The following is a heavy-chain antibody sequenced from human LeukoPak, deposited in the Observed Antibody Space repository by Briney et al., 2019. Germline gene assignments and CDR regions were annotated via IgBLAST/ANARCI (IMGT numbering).Heavy chain of an antibody. D-gene: IGHD3-22*01. V-gene: IGHV3-20*04. CDR3: ARSGYDSSGYYYTYFDY. Sequence: PGGSLRLSCAAPGFTFDDYGMSWVRQAPGKGLEWVSGINWNGGSTGYADSVKGRFTISRDNAKNSLYLQMNSLRAEDTALYYCARSGYDSSGYYYTYFDYWGQGTLVTVSS. CDR2: INWNGGST. J-gene: IGHJ4*02. CDR1: GFTFDDYG.